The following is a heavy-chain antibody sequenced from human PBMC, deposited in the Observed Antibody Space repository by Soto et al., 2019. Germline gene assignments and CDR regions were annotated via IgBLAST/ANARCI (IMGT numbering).Heavy chain of an antibody. CDR3: ARVGGINWFDP. V-gene: IGHV4-31*03. CDR1: GGSISSGGYY. J-gene: IGHJ5*02. D-gene: IGHD1-20*01. CDR2: IYFSGST. Sequence: SETLSLTCTVSGGSISSGGYYWSWIRQHPGKGLEWIGYIYFSGSTYYNPSLKSRVTISVDTSKNQFSLKLSSVTAADTAVYYCARVGGINWFDPWGQGTLVTVSS.